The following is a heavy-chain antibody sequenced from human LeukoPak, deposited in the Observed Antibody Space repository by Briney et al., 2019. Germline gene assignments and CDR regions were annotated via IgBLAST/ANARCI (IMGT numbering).Heavy chain of an antibody. Sequence: GGSLRLSCVVSGFTFSGSWMSWVRQAPGEGLEWVANIKQDGSEVHYVGSVKGRFIISRDNAQRSLYLQMNGLRVEDTAVYYCARGKAFENWGQGTLVTDSS. J-gene: IGHJ3*01. CDR1: GFTFSGSW. D-gene: IGHD3-3*02. CDR3: ARGKAFEN. V-gene: IGHV3-7*01. CDR2: IKQDGSEV.